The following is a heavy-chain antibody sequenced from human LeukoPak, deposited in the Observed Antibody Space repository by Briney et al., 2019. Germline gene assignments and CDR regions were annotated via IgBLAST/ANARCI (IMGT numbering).Heavy chain of an antibody. V-gene: IGHV4-59*12. J-gene: IGHJ4*02. CDR1: GGSISSYY. CDR2: IYYSGST. Sequence: PSETLSLTCTVSGGSISSYYWSWIRQPPGKGLEWIGYIYYSGSTNYNPSLKSRVTISVDTSKNQFSLKLSSVTAADTAVYYCARAQPGAYDILTGYYGGAIDYWGQGTLVTVSS. D-gene: IGHD3-9*01. CDR3: ARAQPGAYDILTGYYGGAIDY.